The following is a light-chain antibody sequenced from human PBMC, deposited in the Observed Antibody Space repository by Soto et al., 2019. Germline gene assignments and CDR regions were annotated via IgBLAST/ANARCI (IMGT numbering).Light chain of an antibody. J-gene: IGKJ1*01. CDR2: DAS. V-gene: IGKV3-11*01. CDR1: QSVSTY. CDR3: QQSYRYPWT. Sequence: EIVLTQSPATLSLSPGERATLSCRASQSVSTYLAWYQQKPGQAPRLLIYDASKRATGIPARFSGGGSGTDFTLTITSLQPEDLATYSCQQSYRYPWTFGHGTKVEV.